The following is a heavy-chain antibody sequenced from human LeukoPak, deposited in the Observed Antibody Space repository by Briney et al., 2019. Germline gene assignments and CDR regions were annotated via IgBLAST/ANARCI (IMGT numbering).Heavy chain of an antibody. V-gene: IGHV1-18*01. D-gene: IGHD5-18*01. CDR1: GYIFTNYG. CDR3: AGDKEKVDTFMAPDY. Sequence: ASVKVSCKTSGYIFTNYGINWVRQAPGQGLEWMGWISAYNSNTKSAQNIQGRVTMTTDTSTSTAYMELRSLRSDDTAVYYCAGDKEKVDTFMAPDYWGQGTLVTVSS. CDR2: ISAYNSNT. J-gene: IGHJ4*02.